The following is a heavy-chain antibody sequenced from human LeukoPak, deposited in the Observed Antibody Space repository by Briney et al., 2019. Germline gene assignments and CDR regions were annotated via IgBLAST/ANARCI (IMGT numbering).Heavy chain of an antibody. V-gene: IGHV1-69*13. Sequence: SVKVSCKASGGTFSSYAISWVRQAPGQGLEWMGGIIPIFGTANYAQKFQGRVTITADESTSTAYMGLSSLRSEDTAVYYCARLGGQKGENWFDPWGQGTLVTVSS. J-gene: IGHJ5*02. CDR3: ARLGGQKGENWFDP. D-gene: IGHD3-16*01. CDR1: GGTFSSYA. CDR2: IIPIFGTA.